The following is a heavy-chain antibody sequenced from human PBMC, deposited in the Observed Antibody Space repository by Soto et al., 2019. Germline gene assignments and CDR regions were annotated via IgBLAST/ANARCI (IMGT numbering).Heavy chain of an antibody. V-gene: IGHV3-23*01. CDR1: GFTFSSYA. D-gene: IGHD4-4*01. CDR2: ISGSGGST. Sequence: GGSLRLSCAASGFTFSSYAMSWVRQAPGKGLEWVSAISGSGGSTYYADSVKGRFTISRDNSKNTLYLQMNSLRAEDTAVYYCAKDSVTTYSGYYYGMDVWGQGTTVTVSS. J-gene: IGHJ6*02. CDR3: AKDSVTTYSGYYYGMDV.